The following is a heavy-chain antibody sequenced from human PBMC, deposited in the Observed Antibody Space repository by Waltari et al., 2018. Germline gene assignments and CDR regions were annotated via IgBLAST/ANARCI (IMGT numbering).Heavy chain of an antibody. D-gene: IGHD7-27*01. Sequence: EVEMVESGGASVKPGESLRLSCVASGFTFPPAWLTWVRQVPGGGVEWIGRIQRKYRGEATDFAAPVKGRFSISRDDSRNTVSLQMNNLKAEDTGIYYCTTLDAPWGGWGQGTLVTVSS. CDR2: IQRKYRGEAT. CDR3: TTLDAPWGG. CDR1: GFTFPPAW. V-gene: IGHV3-15*02. J-gene: IGHJ4*02.